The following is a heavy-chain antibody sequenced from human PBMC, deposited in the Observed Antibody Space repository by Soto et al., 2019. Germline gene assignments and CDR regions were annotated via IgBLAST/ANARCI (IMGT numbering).Heavy chain of an antibody. CDR3: ARRGYGGDGGGDAFDI. V-gene: IGHV5-10-1*01. D-gene: IGHD5-12*01. J-gene: IGHJ3*02. CDR2: IEPSDSYT. CDR1: GYGITIYW. Sequence: PGQSLRLSRTRSGYGITIYWIRAVRHMPGKGLEWMGRIEPSDSYTNYSPSSQGHVTISADKSVSTAYLQWSSLKASDTAMYYCARRGYGGDGGGDAFDIWGQGTMVTVSS.